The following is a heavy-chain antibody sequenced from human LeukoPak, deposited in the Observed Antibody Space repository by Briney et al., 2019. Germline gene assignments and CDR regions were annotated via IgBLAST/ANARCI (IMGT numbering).Heavy chain of an antibody. CDR3: ARDPPLRYYYDSSGYYGTVDY. V-gene: IGHV4-38-2*02. Sequence: SETLSLTCTVSGGSISSYYWGWIRQPPGKGLEWIGSIYHSGSTYYNPSLKSRVTISVDTSKNQFSLKLSSVTAADTDVYYCARDPPLRYYYDSSGYYGTVDYWGQGTLVTVSS. CDR1: GGSISSYY. J-gene: IGHJ4*02. D-gene: IGHD3-22*01. CDR2: IYHSGST.